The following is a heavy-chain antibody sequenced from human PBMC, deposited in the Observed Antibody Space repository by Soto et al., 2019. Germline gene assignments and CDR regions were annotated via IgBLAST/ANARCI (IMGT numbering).Heavy chain of an antibody. CDR3: AKDLTSGWYNTFDY. V-gene: IGHV3-23*01. CDR1: GFTLSSYA. J-gene: IGHJ4*02. CDR2: ISGSGANT. Sequence: EVPLLESGGGLVQPGGSLRLSCAASGFTLSSYAMSWVRQAPGKGLEWVSTISGSGANTYYADSVKGRFTISRDNSKKTMYLQMNSLRAEDTAVYYCAKDLTSGWYNTFDYWGQGTLVTVSS. D-gene: IGHD6-19*01.